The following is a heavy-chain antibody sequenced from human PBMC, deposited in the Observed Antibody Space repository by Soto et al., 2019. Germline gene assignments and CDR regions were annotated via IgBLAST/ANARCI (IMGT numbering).Heavy chain of an antibody. CDR2: INHSGST. Sequence: QVQLQQWGAGLLKPSETLSLTCAVYGGSLSGHYWGWIRQPPGKGLEWIGEINHSGSTNYNPSLKSRVTISVDTSKNQFSLKLGSVTAADTAVYYCAGWNYDYWGQGTQVTVSS. J-gene: IGHJ4*02. D-gene: IGHD1-7*01. CDR3: AGWNYDY. CDR1: GGSLSGHY. V-gene: IGHV4-34*01.